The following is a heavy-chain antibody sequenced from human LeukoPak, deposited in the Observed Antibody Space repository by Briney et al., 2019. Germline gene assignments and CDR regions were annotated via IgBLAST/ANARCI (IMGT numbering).Heavy chain of an antibody. CDR3: ARQWLVNG. V-gene: IGHV3-23*01. Sequence: GGSLRLTCAASGFTFNNYAMNWVRQAPGKGLEWVSSISESGGTTDYADSVKGRFTISRDNSKNTLYLQMNSLRAEDTAVYYCARQWLVNGWGQGTLVTVSS. J-gene: IGHJ4*02. CDR1: GFTFNNYA. D-gene: IGHD6-19*01. CDR2: ISESGGTT.